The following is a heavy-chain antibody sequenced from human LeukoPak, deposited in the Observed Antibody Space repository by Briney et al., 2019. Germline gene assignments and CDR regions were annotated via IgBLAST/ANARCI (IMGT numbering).Heavy chain of an antibody. J-gene: IGHJ4*02. CDR3: ATVAVIRGVTYFDY. CDR2: LFYSGST. Sequence: ETLCLTCTVSGGSISSYYWSWIRQPPGKGLEWIAYLFYSGSTDYNPSLESRVTISVDTSKNQFSLKLRSVTAADTAAYYCATVAVIRGVTYFDYWGQGTLEPVSS. D-gene: IGHD3-10*01. CDR1: GGSISSYY. V-gene: IGHV4-59*01.